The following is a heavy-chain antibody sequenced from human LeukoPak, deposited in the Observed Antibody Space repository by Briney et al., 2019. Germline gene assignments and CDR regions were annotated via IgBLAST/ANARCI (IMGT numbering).Heavy chain of an antibody. D-gene: IGHD3-10*01. CDR3: ARDYYGSGSYYDRGYDP. CDR1: GGSISSYY. J-gene: IGHJ5*02. CDR2: IYTSGST. Sequence: SETLSLTCTVSGGSISSYYWSWIRQPAGKGLEWIGRIYTSGSTNYNPSLKSRVTMSVDTSKDQFSLKLSSVTAADTAVYYCARDYYGSGSYYDRGYDPWGQGTLVTVSS. V-gene: IGHV4-4*07.